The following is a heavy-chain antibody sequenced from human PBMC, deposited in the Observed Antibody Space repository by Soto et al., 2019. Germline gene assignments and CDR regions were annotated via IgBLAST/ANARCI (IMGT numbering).Heavy chain of an antibody. Sequence: SLRLSCAASGFTFSSYAMHWVRQAPGKGLEWVAVISYDGSNKYYADSVKGRFTISRDNSKNTLYLQMNSLRAEDTAVYYCARDPVAYCGGDCRTFDYWGQGTLVTVSS. V-gene: IGHV3-30-3*01. CDR1: GFTFSSYA. J-gene: IGHJ4*02. D-gene: IGHD2-21*02. CDR3: ARDPVAYCGGDCRTFDY. CDR2: ISYDGSNK.